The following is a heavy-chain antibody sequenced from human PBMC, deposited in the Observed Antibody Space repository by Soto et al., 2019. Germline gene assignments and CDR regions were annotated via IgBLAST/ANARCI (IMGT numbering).Heavy chain of an antibody. Sequence: EVQLLESGGGLVQPGGSLRLSCAASGFTFSSYAMSWVRQAPGKGLEWVSAISGSGGSTYYADSVKGRFTISRDTSKNTLYLPMNCLRAEDTAVYYCAKIPHSSSWYLDAFDIWGQGTMVTVSS. CDR2: ISGSGGST. CDR1: GFTFSSYA. D-gene: IGHD6-13*01. CDR3: AKIPHSSSWYLDAFDI. J-gene: IGHJ3*02. V-gene: IGHV3-23*01.